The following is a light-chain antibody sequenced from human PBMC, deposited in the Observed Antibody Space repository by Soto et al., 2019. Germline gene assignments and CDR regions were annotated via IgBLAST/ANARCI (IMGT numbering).Light chain of an antibody. J-gene: IGLJ1*01. CDR3: SSYTSSTTYV. CDR1: SSDVGSYNR. V-gene: IGLV2-18*02. Sequence: QSVLTQPPSVSGSHGQSVTISCTGTSSDVGSYNRVSWYQQPPGTAPKLMIYEVSNRPSGVPDRFSGSKSGNTASLTISGLQAEDEADYYCSSYTSSTTYVFGTGTKLTVL. CDR2: EVS.